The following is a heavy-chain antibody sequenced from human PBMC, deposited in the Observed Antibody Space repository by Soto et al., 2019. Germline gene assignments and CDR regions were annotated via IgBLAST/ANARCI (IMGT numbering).Heavy chain of an antibody. D-gene: IGHD6-13*01. CDR1: GFTFSSCA. J-gene: IGHJ4*02. CDR2: ISGSGVST. Sequence: EVQLLESGGGLVQPGVSLRLSCAASGFTFSSCAINWVRQAPGMGLEWVSGISGSGVSTYYADSVKGRFTISRDNSKNTVWLQMNSPRAEDTGVYYCAKDGSSWYEPVWRGNEDWGQGPLVTVSS. V-gene: IGHV3-23*01. CDR3: AKDGSSWYEPVWRGNED.